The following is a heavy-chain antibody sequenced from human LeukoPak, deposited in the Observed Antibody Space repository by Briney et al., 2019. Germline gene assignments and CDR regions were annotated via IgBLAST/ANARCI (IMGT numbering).Heavy chain of an antibody. Sequence: PGGSLRLSCAASGFTFSSYSMNWVRQAPGKGLEWVSYISSSSSTIYYADSMKGRFTISRDNAKNSLYLQMNSLRAEGTAVYYCASNAYYGMDVWGQGTTVTVSS. CDR1: GFTFSSYS. CDR3: ASNAYYGMDV. CDR2: ISSSSSTI. J-gene: IGHJ6*02. V-gene: IGHV3-48*04.